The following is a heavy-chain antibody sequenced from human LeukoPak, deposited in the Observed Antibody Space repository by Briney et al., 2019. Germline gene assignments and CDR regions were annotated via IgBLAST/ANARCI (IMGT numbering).Heavy chain of an antibody. D-gene: IGHD5-12*01. Sequence: GGSLRLSCAASGLTFSSYSMNWVRQAPGKGLEWVSSISSSSSYIYYADSVKGRFTISRDNAKNSLYLQMNSLRAEDTAVYYCARVVRGYSGYDWNFDYWGQGTLVTVSS. CDR1: GLTFSSYS. CDR2: ISSSSSYI. CDR3: ARVVRGYSGYDWNFDY. V-gene: IGHV3-21*01. J-gene: IGHJ4*02.